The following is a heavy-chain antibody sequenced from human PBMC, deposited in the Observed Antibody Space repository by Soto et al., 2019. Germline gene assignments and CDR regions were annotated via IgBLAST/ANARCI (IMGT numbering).Heavy chain of an antibody. V-gene: IGHV4-31*03. CDR1: GGSISSGGYY. Sequence: QVQLQESGPGLVKPSQTLSLTCTVSGGSISSGGYYWSWIRQHPGKGLEWIGYIYYSGSTYYNPSLKSRVTISVDTSKNQFSLKLSSVTAADTAVYYCARESVLLWFGDAYHYYGMDVWGQGTTVTVSS. D-gene: IGHD3-10*01. CDR2: IYYSGST. CDR3: ARESVLLWFGDAYHYYGMDV. J-gene: IGHJ6*02.